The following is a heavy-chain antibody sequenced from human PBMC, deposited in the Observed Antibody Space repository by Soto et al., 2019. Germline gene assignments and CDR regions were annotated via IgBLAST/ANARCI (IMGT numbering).Heavy chain of an antibody. CDR3: AREYDSSGLDY. V-gene: IGHV3-33*01. D-gene: IGHD3-22*01. Sequence: QVQLVESGGGVVQPGRSLRLSCAASGFTFSSYGMHWVRQAPGKGLEWVAVIWYDGSNKYYADSVKGRFTISRDNSKNTLYLQMNSLRAEDTAVYYCAREYDSSGLDYWGQGNLVTVSS. J-gene: IGHJ4*02. CDR2: IWYDGSNK. CDR1: GFTFSSYG.